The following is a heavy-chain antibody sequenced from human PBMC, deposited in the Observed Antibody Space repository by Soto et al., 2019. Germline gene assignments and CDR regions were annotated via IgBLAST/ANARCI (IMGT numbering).Heavy chain of an antibody. Sequence: GGSLRLSCAAPGFTFSSYWMSWVRQAPGKGLEWVANIKQDGSEKYYVDSVKGRFTISRDNAKNSLYLQMNSLRAEDTAVYYCASIYGSGTDYWGQGTLVTVSS. D-gene: IGHD3-10*01. J-gene: IGHJ4*02. CDR2: IKQDGSEK. CDR3: ASIYGSGTDY. V-gene: IGHV3-7*03. CDR1: GFTFSSYW.